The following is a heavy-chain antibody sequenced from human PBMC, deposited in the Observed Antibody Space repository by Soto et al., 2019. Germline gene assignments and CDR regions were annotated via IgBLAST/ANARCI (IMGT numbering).Heavy chain of an antibody. D-gene: IGHD3-22*01. Sequence: GGSLRLSCAASGFTFSSYWMHWVRQAPGKGLVWVSRINSDGSSTSYADSVKGRFTISRDNAKNTLYLQMNSLRAEDTAVYYCARAPYYYDSSGYFYYYMDVWGKGTTVTVSS. CDR2: INSDGSST. J-gene: IGHJ6*03. CDR3: ARAPYYYDSSGYFYYYMDV. V-gene: IGHV3-74*01. CDR1: GFTFSSYW.